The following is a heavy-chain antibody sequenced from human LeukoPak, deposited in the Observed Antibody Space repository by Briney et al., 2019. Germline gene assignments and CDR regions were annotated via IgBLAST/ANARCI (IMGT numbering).Heavy chain of an antibody. D-gene: IGHD3-3*02. V-gene: IGHV3-43*01. CDR3: ARRFAAQLAFVDV. CDR1: GFTFDDYT. CDR2: ISWDGGST. Sequence: GGSLRLSCAASGFTFDDYTMHWVRQAPGKGLEWVSLISWDGGSTYYADSVKGRFTISRDNSKNTLYLQMGSLIAEDMAVYYCARRFAAQLAFVDVWGKGTTVTISS. J-gene: IGHJ6*04.